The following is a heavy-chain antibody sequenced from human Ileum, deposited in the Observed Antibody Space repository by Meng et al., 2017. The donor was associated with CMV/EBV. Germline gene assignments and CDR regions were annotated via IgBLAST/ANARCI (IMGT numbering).Heavy chain of an antibody. CDR1: GYSFTSYG. CDR3: AREIINLDRMDV. J-gene: IGHJ6*02. Sequence: ASVKVSCKASGYSFTSYGINWVRQAPGQGLEWMGWISAYDGNTKSAQKFQGRVTVTTDTSTNTAYMEVSGLTSADTGVYYCAREIINLDRMDVWGQGTTVTVSS. V-gene: IGHV1-18*01. CDR2: ISAYDGNT.